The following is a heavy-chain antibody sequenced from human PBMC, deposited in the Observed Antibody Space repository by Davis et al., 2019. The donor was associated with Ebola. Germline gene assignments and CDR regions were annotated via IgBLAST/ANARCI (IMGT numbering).Heavy chain of an antibody. Sequence: GSLRLSCAASGFTFSSYAMSWIRQPPGKGLEWIGSIYYSGSTYYNPSLKSRVTISVDTSKNQFSLKLSSVTAADTAVYYCARDQEVSGHQLLWDYYYGMDVWGQGTTVTVSS. CDR1: GFTFSSYA. J-gene: IGHJ6*02. V-gene: IGHV4-39*02. D-gene: IGHD2-2*01. CDR2: IYYSGST. CDR3: ARDQEVSGHQLLWDYYYGMDV.